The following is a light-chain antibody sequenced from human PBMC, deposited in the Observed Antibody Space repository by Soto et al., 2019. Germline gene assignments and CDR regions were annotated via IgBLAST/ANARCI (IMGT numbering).Light chain of an antibody. J-gene: IGKJ5*01. V-gene: IGKV1-9*01. CDR3: QQLNSYPIT. CDR1: QGIRSY. Sequence: DIQLTQSPSFLSASVGDRVTITCRASQGIRSYLAWYQQKPGKAPKLLIYAASTLQSGVPSRFSGSGSGTEFTLTTSSLQPEDFATYYWQQLNSYPITFGQGTRLEIK. CDR2: AAS.